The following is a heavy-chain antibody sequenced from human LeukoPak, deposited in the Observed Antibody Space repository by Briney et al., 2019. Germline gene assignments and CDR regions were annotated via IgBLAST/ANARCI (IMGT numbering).Heavy chain of an antibody. CDR2: ISGSGGST. V-gene: IGHV3-23*01. J-gene: IGHJ4*02. D-gene: IGHD6-19*01. CDR3: AKSYSSGWIYYFDS. Sequence: GGSLRLSCAASGFTFSSYAMTWVRQAPGKGLEWVSAISGSGGSTYYADSVKGRFTISRDSSKNTLFLQMNSLRAEDTAVYYCAKSYSSGWIYYFDSWGQGTLVTVSS. CDR1: GFTFSSYA.